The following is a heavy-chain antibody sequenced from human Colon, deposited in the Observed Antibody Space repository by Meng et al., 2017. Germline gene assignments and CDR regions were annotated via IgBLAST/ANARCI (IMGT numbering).Heavy chain of an antibody. D-gene: IGHD6-19*01. CDR2: IGHSGFT. CDR1: GGSISTSGYY. CDR3: VRSSAWVRTGFDP. Sequence: QPQLQESGPGLVKPSEALALTCRVSGGSISTSGYYWGWIRQPPGKGLGWIGSIGHSGFTYYTPSLKSRVAVSLDTSKSQFSLILTSVTAADTAVYYCVRSSAWVRTGFDPWGQGTLVTVSS. J-gene: IGHJ5*02. V-gene: IGHV4-39*01.